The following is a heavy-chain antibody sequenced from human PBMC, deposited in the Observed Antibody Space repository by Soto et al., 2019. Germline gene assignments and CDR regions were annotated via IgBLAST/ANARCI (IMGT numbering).Heavy chain of an antibody. CDR1: GYTFTGYY. V-gene: IGHV1-2*02. CDR2: INPNSGGT. CDR3: ASLGRSWLYYYYYCAMDV. Sequence: ASVKVSCKASGYTFTGYYMHWVRQAPGQGLEWMGWINPNSGGTNYAQKFQGRVTMTRDTSVSTAYMELSRLRSDDTAVYYCASLGRSWLYYYYYCAMDVWSQGIPVTVSS. D-gene: IGHD1-26*01. J-gene: IGHJ6*02.